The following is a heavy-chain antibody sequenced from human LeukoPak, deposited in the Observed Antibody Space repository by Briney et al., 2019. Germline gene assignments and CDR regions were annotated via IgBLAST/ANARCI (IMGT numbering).Heavy chain of an antibody. D-gene: IGHD6-19*01. CDR2: VGSSGATM. CDR1: GFTFSSYS. Sequence: GGSLRLSCAASGFTFSSYSMNWVRQAPGKGLEWVSYVGSSGATMFYADSVKGRFSVSRDNAKNSLYLQMNNLRADDTAVYYCARDSTGWWLDYWGQGTLVTVSS. CDR3: ARDSTGWWLDY. V-gene: IGHV3-48*01. J-gene: IGHJ4*02.